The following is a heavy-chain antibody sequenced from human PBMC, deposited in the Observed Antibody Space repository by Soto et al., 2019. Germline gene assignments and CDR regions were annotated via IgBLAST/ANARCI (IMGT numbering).Heavy chain of an antibody. J-gene: IGHJ6*02. D-gene: IGHD1-26*01. CDR1: GFSFRDYD. CDR3: ARAYLGRLPRRADYYYAMDA. Sequence: EVQLVESGGGSVQPGASLRLSCAASGFSFRDYDMHWVRQRKGKGLEWVSALGAARDPYYVGSVKGRFSVSRDNAQNSLFLQMNNLRVDDTAVYFCARAYLGRLPRRADYYYAMDAWGRGTTVTVSS. CDR2: LGAARDP. V-gene: IGHV3-13*05.